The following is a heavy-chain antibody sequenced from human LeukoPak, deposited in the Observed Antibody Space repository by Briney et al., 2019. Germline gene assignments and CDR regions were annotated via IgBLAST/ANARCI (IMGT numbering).Heavy chain of an antibody. D-gene: IGHD5-18*01. CDR3: AREFGYSYDYYYYMDV. Sequence: GGSLRLSCAASGFTFSSYSMNWVRQAPGKGLEWVSYISSSSSTIYYADSVKGRFTISRDNAKNPLYLQMNSLRAEDTAVYYCAREFGYSYDYYYYMDVWGKGTTVTVSS. CDR2: ISSSSSTI. J-gene: IGHJ6*03. V-gene: IGHV3-48*01. CDR1: GFTFSSYS.